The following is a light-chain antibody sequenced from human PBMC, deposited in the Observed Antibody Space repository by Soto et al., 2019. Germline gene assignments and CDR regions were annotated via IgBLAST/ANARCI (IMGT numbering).Light chain of an antibody. V-gene: IGLV2-14*01. CDR3: SSYTSSSTLGV. CDR2: EVS. CDR1: SSDVGVYNY. Sequence: QSALTQPASVSGSPGQSITISCTGTSSDVGVYNYVSWYQHHPGKAPKLMIYEVSNRTSGVSNRFSGSKSGNTASLTISGLQAEDEADYYCSSYTSSSTLGVFGTGTKLTVL. J-gene: IGLJ1*01.